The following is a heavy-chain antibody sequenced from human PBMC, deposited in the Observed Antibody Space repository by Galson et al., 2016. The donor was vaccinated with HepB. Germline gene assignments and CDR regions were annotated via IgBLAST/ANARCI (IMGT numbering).Heavy chain of an antibody. V-gene: IGHV4-61*01. CDR3: ARDRLYYDSRAYYPTFDY. Sequence: SETLSLTCTVSGGSVSSGTYFWSWIRQPPGKGLEWIGYINSGGSTKYNPSLKSPVTISVDTSKNQFSLKLSSVTAADSAVYYCARDRLYYDSRAYYPTFDYWGQGTLVTVSS. CDR1: GGSVSSGTYF. CDR2: INSGGST. J-gene: IGHJ4*02. D-gene: IGHD3-22*01.